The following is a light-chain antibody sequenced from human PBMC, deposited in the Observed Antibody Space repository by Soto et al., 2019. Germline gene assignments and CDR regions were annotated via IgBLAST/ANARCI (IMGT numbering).Light chain of an antibody. CDR1: QDIGNY. Sequence: DIQMTQSPSSLSASVGDRVTITCRASQDIGNYLNWYQQKPGKPPKLLIYDASDLSTGVPTMFSGRESGTAFTFTINRLQPEEFADYYFQQYDDLLSFGGGT. CDR2: DAS. J-gene: IGKJ4*01. CDR3: QQYDDLLS. V-gene: IGKV1-33*01.